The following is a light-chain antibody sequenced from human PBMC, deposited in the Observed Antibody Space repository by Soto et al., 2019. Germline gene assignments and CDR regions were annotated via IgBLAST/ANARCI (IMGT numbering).Light chain of an antibody. J-gene: IGLJ1*01. CDR3: TSYTSRSTLV. CDR2: EVS. V-gene: IGLV2-14*01. CDR1: STDVGGYNY. Sequence: QSALTQPAPVSGSRGQSITLSCTGTSTDVGGYNYVSWYQQHPGKAPKLMIYEVSNRPSGVSNRFSGSKSGNTASLSISGLQAEDEADYYCTSYTSRSTLVFGTGTKVTVL.